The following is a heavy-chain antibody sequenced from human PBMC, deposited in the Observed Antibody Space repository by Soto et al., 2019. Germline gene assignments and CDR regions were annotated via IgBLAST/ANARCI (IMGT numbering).Heavy chain of an antibody. Sequence: SETLSLTCAVYGGSFSGYYWSWIRQPPGEGLEWIGEINHSGSTNYNPSLKSRVTISVDTSKNQFPLKLNSVTAADTAVYYCAREAEAGTSWFDPWGQGTLVTVSS. V-gene: IGHV4-34*01. D-gene: IGHD6-13*01. CDR2: INHSGST. J-gene: IGHJ5*02. CDR3: AREAEAGTSWFDP. CDR1: GGSFSGYY.